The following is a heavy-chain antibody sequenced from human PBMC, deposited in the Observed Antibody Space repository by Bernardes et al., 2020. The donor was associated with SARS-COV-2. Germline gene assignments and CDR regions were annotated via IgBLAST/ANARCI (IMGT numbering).Heavy chain of an antibody. CDR1: GGSISSGAYY. Sequence: SEPLSLTCTVSGGSISSGAYYWSWLRQYPGKGLEWIGYIYYSGSTNYNPSLKSRVTISVATSKNQFSLKLTSVTAADTAVYYCARKVGRNWFDPWGQGTLVTVSS. CDR3: ARKVGRNWFDP. V-gene: IGHV4-31*03. D-gene: IGHD1-26*01. CDR2: IYYSGST. J-gene: IGHJ5*02.